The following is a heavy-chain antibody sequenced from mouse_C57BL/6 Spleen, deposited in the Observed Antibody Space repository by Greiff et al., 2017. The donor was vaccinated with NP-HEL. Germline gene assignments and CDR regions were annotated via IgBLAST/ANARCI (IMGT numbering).Heavy chain of an antibody. D-gene: IGHD4-1*01. J-gene: IGHJ2*01. CDR3: AREDWESYFDY. V-gene: IGHV1-82*01. CDR1: GYAFSSSW. CDR2: IYPGDGDT. Sequence: QVQLKQSGPELVKPGASVKISCKASGYAFSSSWMNWVKQRPGKGLEWIGRIYPGDGDTNYNGKFKGKATLTADKSSSTAYMQLSSLTSEDSAVYFCAREDWESYFDYWGQGTTLTVSS.